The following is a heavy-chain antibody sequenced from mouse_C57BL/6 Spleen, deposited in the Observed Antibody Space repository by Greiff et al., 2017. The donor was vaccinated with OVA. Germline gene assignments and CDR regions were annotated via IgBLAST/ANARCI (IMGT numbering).Heavy chain of an antibody. V-gene: IGHV3-6*01. J-gene: IGHJ4*01. D-gene: IGHD3-3*01. CDR2: ISYDGSN. CDR1: GYSITSGYY. CDR3: AREGQSYAMDY. Sequence: ESGPGLVKPSQSLSLTCSVTGYSITSGYYWNWIRQFPGNKLEWMGYISYDGSNNYNPSLKNRISITRDTSKNQFFLKLNSVTTEDTATYYCAREGQSYAMDYWGQGTSVTVSS.